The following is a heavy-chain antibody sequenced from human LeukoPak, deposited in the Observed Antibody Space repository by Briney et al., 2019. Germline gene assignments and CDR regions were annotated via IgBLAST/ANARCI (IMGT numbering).Heavy chain of an antibody. D-gene: IGHD2-15*01. CDR3: ARDRGGSCSGGSCYELDF. Sequence: PGGSLRLSCAASGFIFSSYAVHWVRQAPGKGLEWVTVISYDGNKKYYTNSVKGRFTIFRDQSKNTLYLQMNSLRVEDTAVYYCARDRGGSCSGGSCYELDFWGQGTLVTVSS. CDR2: ISYDGNKK. J-gene: IGHJ4*02. CDR1: GFIFSSYA. V-gene: IGHV3-30-3*01.